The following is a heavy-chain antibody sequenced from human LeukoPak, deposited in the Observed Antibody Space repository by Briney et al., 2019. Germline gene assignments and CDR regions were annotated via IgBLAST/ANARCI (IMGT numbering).Heavy chain of an antibody. CDR2: INLDGSGK. CDR1: GFTFSSYW. V-gene: IGHV3-7*01. D-gene: IGHD5-18*01. Sequence: GGSLRLSCAASGFTFSSYWMTWVRQAPEKGLEWVAQINLDGSGKNHVDSVKGRFTISRDNAKDSLYLQMNSLRAEDTAVYYCAREGYSYGGLDAFDIWGQGTMVTVSS. J-gene: IGHJ3*02. CDR3: AREGYSYGGLDAFDI.